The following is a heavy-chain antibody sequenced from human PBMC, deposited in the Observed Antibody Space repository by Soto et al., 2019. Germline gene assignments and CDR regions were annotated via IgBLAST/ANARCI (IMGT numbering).Heavy chain of an antibody. CDR2: FDPEDGET. J-gene: IGHJ3*02. CDR3: ATSEYYYDSSGYRDRDAFDI. Sequence: ASVKVSCKVSGYTLTELSMHWVRQAPGKGXEWMGGFDPEDGETIYAQKFQGRATMTEDTSTDTAYMELSSLRSEDTAVYYCATSEYYYDSSGYRDRDAFDIWGQGTMVTVSS. V-gene: IGHV1-24*01. CDR1: GYTLTELS. D-gene: IGHD3-22*01.